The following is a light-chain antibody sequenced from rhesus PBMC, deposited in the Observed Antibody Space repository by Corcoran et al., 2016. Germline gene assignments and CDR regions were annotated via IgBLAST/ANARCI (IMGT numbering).Light chain of an antibody. J-gene: IGKJ1*01. CDR2: TPC. CDR1: QDIRNA. Sequence: EIHMTQSPSSLSASVGDKVTITCRASQDIRNALAWYQQKTGKAPKLLIYTPCKLQSWVPSRLCGRGSVTDFTLTISSLQPEDFAVYYCQQYNNSPRTFGQGTKVEIK. V-gene: IGKV1-33*01. CDR3: QQYNNSPRT.